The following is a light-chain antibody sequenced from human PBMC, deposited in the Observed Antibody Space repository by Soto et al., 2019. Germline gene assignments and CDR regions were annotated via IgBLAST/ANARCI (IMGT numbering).Light chain of an antibody. J-gene: IGKJ1*01. V-gene: IGKV3-20*01. Sequence: EIVLTQSPGTLSLSPGERATLSCRASQSVSSGYLAWYQQKPGQAPRLLIYGASSRATGIPDRFSGSGSGTDFTLTISGLQPEDFAVYYCQQFGSSPWTFGQGSKVEIK. CDR1: QSVSSGY. CDR3: QQFGSSPWT. CDR2: GAS.